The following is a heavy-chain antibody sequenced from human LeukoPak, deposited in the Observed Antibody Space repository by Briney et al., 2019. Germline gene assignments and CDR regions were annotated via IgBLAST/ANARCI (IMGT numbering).Heavy chain of an antibody. D-gene: IGHD6-19*01. Sequence: SETLSLTCNVSGYSISSGYYWGWIQQPPGKGLEYIGSIFHTGSADYNPSLKSRVTLSVDTSKNQFSLKLNSVTAADTAVYYCVREREKQWLFWGQGTLVPVSS. CDR3: VREREKQWLF. J-gene: IGHJ4*02. V-gene: IGHV4-38-2*02. CDR1: GYSISSGYY. CDR2: IFHTGSA.